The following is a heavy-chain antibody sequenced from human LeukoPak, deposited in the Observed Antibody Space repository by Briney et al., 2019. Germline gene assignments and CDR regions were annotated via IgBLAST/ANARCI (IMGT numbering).Heavy chain of an antibody. CDR2: IHYSGST. J-gene: IGHJ4*02. D-gene: IGHD6-19*01. V-gene: IGHV4-59*08. Sequence: SETLSLTCTVSGGSISSDYWSWIRQPPGKGLEWIGYIHYSGSTNYTPSLKSRVTISVDTSKNQFSLKLSSVTAADTAVYYCARRVSGGWYVDWGQGTLVTVSS. CDR1: GGSISSDY. CDR3: ARRVSGGWYVD.